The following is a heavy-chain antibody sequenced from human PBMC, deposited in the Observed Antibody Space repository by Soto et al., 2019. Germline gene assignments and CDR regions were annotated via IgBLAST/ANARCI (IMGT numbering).Heavy chain of an antibody. V-gene: IGHV3-72*01. J-gene: IGHJ4*02. D-gene: IGHD1-26*01. CDR1: GFTFSYYY. CDR3: ARDTGGSYDF. Sequence: SGGSLRLSCAASGFTFSYYYMDWVRQLPGKGLEWVGRTRNKANSYTTEYAPSVKGRFTISRHDSEDSMYLQMNSLKTEDTAVYYCARDTGGSYDFWGQGALVTVSS. CDR2: TRNKANSYTT.